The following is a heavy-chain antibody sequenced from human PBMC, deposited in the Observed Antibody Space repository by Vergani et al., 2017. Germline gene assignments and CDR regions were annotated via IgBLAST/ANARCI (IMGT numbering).Heavy chain of an antibody. V-gene: IGHV4-61*02. J-gene: IGHJ3*02. CDR2: VYTGGSA. D-gene: IGHD2-8*01. Sequence: QVQLQESGPRLVKPSQTLSLTCTVSGGSIASGTYYWTWIRQPAGKGLEWIGRVYTGGSANYNPSFKSRVTISLDTSRNQFSLNLQSVTAADTAVYYCARDYASAIYYANDAFDIWGRGTMVTVSS. CDR1: GGSIASGTYY. CDR3: ARDYASAIYYANDAFDI.